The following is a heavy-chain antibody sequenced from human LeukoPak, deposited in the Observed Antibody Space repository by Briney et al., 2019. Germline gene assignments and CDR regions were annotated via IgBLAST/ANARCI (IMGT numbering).Heavy chain of an antibody. D-gene: IGHD5-18*01. CDR1: GFTFSSYW. V-gene: IGHV3-7*01. CDR3: ARGGYSYGERAFDI. J-gene: IGHJ3*02. CDR2: IKQDGSEK. Sequence: GRSLRLSCGASGFTFSSYWMSWVRQAPGKGLEWVASIKQDGSEKYYVDSVKGRFTISRDNAKNSLYLQMNSLRAEDTAVNYCARGGYSYGERAFDIWGQGTMVTVSS.